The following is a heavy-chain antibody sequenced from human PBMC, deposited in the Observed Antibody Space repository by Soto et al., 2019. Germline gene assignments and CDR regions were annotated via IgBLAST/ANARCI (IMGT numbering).Heavy chain of an antibody. CDR3: ATRSPAFDY. CDR1: GYTFTSYG. CDR2: ISTDKGKT. J-gene: IGHJ4*02. V-gene: IGHV1-18*01. Sequence: QVQLVQSGPEVEKPGASVKVSCKTSGYTFTSYGISWVRQAPGQGLEWMGWISTDKGKTNYAQKFQGRVTMTTDTSTSTAYMELRSLTSDDTAVYYCATRSPAFDYWGQGTLVTV.